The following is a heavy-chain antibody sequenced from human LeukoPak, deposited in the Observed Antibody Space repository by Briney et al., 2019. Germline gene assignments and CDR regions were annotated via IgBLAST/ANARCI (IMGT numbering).Heavy chain of an antibody. CDR3: ARGDGDYPIWYFDL. Sequence: PSETLSLTCTVSSASISSSRYYWGWIRQPPGKGLEWIGSIYYSGSTYYNPSLKSRVTISVDTSKNQFSLKLSSVTAADTAVYYCARGDGDYPIWYFDLWGRGTLVTVSS. J-gene: IGHJ2*01. V-gene: IGHV4-39*01. D-gene: IGHD4-17*01. CDR1: SASISSSRYY. CDR2: IYYSGST.